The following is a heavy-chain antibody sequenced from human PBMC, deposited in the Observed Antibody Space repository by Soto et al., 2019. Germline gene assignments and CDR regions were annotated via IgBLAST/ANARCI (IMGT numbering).Heavy chain of an antibody. CDR3: ARLRSDCGGGTCSGSF. CDR2: MNPTVGTT. J-gene: IGHJ4*02. CDR1: ESIFTKSG. V-gene: IGHV1-69*01. D-gene: IGHD2-15*01. Sequence: QLVQSGAEVKKPDSSVKVSCKASESIFTKSGVTWVRQAPGQGLEWMGGMNPTVGTTHYAQRFQGRLTIYVDESRTTVNMGLSNLTPDGTAVYYCARLRSDCGGGTCSGSFWGQGTLVTVSS.